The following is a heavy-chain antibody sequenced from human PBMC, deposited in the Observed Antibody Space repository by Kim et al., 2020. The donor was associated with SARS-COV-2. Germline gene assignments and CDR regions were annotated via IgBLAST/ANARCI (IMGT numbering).Heavy chain of an antibody. D-gene: IGHD3-10*01. V-gene: IGHV3-11*01. Sequence: GGSLRLSCAASGFTFSDYYMSWIRQAPGKGLEWVSYISSSGSTIYYADSVKGRFTISRDNAKNSLYLQMNSLRAEDTAVYYCARENGVVVRGVINVGWFDPWGQGTLVTVSS. CDR3: ARENGVVVRGVINVGWFDP. CDR2: ISSSGSTI. CDR1: GFTFSDYY. J-gene: IGHJ5*02.